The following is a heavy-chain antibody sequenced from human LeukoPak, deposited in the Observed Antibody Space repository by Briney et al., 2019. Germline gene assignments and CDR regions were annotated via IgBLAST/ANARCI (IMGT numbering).Heavy chain of an antibody. Sequence: GGSLRLSCAASGFTFGSYSMNWIRQAPGEGLEWVSSISGSGTSTYYADSVKGRFTISRDNSKNTLYLQMNSLRAEDTAVYYCAKDVEMATTPRLFDYWGQGTLVTVSS. CDR3: AKDVEMATTPRLFDY. V-gene: IGHV3-23*01. J-gene: IGHJ4*02. CDR1: GFTFGSYS. D-gene: IGHD5-24*01. CDR2: ISGSGTST.